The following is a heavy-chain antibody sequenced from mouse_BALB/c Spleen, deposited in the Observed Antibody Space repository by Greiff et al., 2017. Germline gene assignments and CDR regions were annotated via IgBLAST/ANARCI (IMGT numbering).Heavy chain of an antibody. J-gene: IGHJ2*01. CDR3: ARETKNTKRSED. V-gene: IGHV5-6-5*01. CDR1: GFTFSSYA. D-gene: IGHD2-4*01. Sequence: EVQLVESGGGLVKPGGSLKLSCAASGFTFSSYAMSWVRQTPEKRLEWVASISSGGSTYYPDSVKGRITISRDNARNILYLQMSSLRSEDTARYYCARETKNTKRSEDWGEGRTRTVSA. CDR2: ISSGGST.